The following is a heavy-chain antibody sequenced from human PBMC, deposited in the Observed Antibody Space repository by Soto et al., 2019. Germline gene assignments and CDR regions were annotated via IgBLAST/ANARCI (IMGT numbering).Heavy chain of an antibody. V-gene: IGHV1-69*13. CDR3: ARVAVGYCGGDCYSLGYYYYGMDV. D-gene: IGHD2-21*02. J-gene: IGHJ6*02. CDR1: GGTFSSYA. Sequence: GASVKVSCKASGGTFSSYAISWVRQAPGQGIEWMGGIIPIFGTANYAQKFQGRVTITADESTSTAYMELSSLRSEDTAVYYCARVAVGYCGGDCYSLGYYYYGMDVWGQGTTVTVSS. CDR2: IIPIFGTA.